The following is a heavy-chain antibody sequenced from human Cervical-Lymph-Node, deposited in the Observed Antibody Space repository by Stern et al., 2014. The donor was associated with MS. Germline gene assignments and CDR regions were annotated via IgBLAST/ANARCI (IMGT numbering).Heavy chain of an antibody. D-gene: IGHD6-19*01. V-gene: IGHV4-38-2*02. CDR3: ARSQLLVLDAFNF. CDR2: IFHSGSA. Sequence: QVQLQESGPGLVKPSETLSLTCTVSGYSITRTYYWGWIRQPPGKGLEWIGNIFHSGSAYYNPSLESRVTLSVDTSKNQFSRRMNSGTAADTATYYCARSQLLVLDAFNFWGQGTMVTVSS. CDR1: GYSITRTYY. J-gene: IGHJ3*01.